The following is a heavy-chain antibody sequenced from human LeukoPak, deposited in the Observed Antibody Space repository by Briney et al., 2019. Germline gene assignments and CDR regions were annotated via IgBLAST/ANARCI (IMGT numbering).Heavy chain of an antibody. CDR3: ARGDIALDY. V-gene: IGHV6-1*01. D-gene: IGHD5-12*01. CDR2: TYYKSKWSS. Sequence: SQTLSLTCAISGDSVSSNSAVWNWITQSPSRGLEWLGRTYYKSKWSSDFAISVKSRITINPETSKNQFSLHLNSVTPEDTAVYYCARGDIALDYSGQGTLVTVSS. J-gene: IGHJ4*02. CDR1: GDSVSSNSAV.